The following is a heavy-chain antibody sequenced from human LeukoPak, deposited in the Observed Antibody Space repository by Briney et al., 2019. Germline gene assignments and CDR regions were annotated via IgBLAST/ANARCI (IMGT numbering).Heavy chain of an antibody. V-gene: IGHV3-74*01. J-gene: IGHJ4*02. Sequence: SPINTDAHTTTYAVSVKGRFTISRDNAKNSLYLQMNSLRAEDTAVYYCARHRTGEDYFDYWGQGTLVTVSS. D-gene: IGHD7-27*01. CDR3: ARHRTGEDYFDY. CDR2: INTDAHTT.